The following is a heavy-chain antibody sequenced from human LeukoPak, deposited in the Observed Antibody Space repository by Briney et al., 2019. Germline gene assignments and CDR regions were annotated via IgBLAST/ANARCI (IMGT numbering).Heavy chain of an antibody. CDR2: ISSYNGNT. V-gene: IGHV1-18*04. D-gene: IGHD2-2*01. CDR1: GYTFTSYV. CDR3: ARWSDIVVVPAAIGPDFYY. J-gene: IGHJ4*02. Sequence: APVKVSCKASGYTFTSYVISWVRQAPGQGLEWMGWISSYNGNTNYAHKLQGRVTMTTDTSTSTAYMELSSLRSGDTAVYYCARWSDIVVVPAAIGPDFYYWGQGTLVTVSS.